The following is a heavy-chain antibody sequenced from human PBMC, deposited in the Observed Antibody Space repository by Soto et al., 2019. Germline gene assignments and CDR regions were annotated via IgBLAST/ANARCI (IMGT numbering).Heavy chain of an antibody. CDR2: INPNSGGT. J-gene: IGHJ6*02. Sequence: QVQLVQSGAEVKKPGASVKVSCKASGYTFTGYYMHWVRQAPGQGLEWMGWINPNSGGTNYAQKFQGWVTMTRDTSISTAYMELSRLRSDDTAVYYCARDLRAVRSWRGMDVWGQGTTVTVSS. V-gene: IGHV1-2*04. CDR3: ARDLRAVRSWRGMDV. CDR1: GYTFTGYY. D-gene: IGHD3-10*01.